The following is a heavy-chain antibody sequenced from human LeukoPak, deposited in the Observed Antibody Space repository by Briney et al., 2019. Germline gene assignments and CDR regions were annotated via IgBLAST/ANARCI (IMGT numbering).Heavy chain of an antibody. V-gene: IGHV3-33*01. D-gene: IGHD3-10*01. J-gene: IGHJ5*02. Sequence: GGSLRLSCAASGFTFSSYGMHWVRQAPGKGLEWVAVIWYDGSNQYHADSVKGRFTISRDNSKNTMYPQMNSLRVEDSAVNYCARASRYYGSGSYPNWFDPWGQGTLVTVSS. CDR2: IWYDGSNQ. CDR3: ARASRYYGSGSYPNWFDP. CDR1: GFTFSSYG.